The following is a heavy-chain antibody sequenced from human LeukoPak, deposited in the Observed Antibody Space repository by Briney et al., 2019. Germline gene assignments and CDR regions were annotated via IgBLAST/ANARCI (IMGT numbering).Heavy chain of an antibody. CDR1: GFTFSNAW. CDR3: AKEGEGYSGGWFVDY. D-gene: IGHD6-19*01. CDR2: IKSKTDGGTT. V-gene: IGHV3-15*01. J-gene: IGHJ4*02. Sequence: GGSLRLSCEASGFTFSNAWMSWVRQAPGKGLEWVGRIKSKTDGGTTDYAAPVEGRFTISRDDSKNTLYLQMNSLRAEDTAVYYCAKEGEGYSGGWFVDYWGQGTLVTVSS.